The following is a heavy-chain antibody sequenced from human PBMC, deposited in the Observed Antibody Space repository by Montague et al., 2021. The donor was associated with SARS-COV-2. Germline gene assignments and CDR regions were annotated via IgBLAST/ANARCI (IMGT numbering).Heavy chain of an antibody. D-gene: IGHD1-7*01. V-gene: IGHV3-21*01. CDR1: GFTFSSYS. Sequence: SLRLSCAASGFTFSSYSMNWVRQAPGKGLEWVSSISSSSSYIYYADSVKGRFTISRDNAKNSLYLQMNSLRAEDTAVYYCARDWKNWNYFPMYYFDYWGQGTLVTVSS. CDR2: ISSSSSYI. J-gene: IGHJ4*02. CDR3: ARDWKNWNYFPMYYFDY.